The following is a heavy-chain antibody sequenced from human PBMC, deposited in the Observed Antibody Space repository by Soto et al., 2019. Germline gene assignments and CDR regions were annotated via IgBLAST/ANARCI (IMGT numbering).Heavy chain of an antibody. CDR1: GFTVSSNY. J-gene: IGHJ6*02. CDR3: ARDPDILTGYYGMDV. CDR2: IYSGGST. Sequence: GGSLRLSCAASGFTVSSNYMSWVRQAPGKGLEWVSVIYSGGSTYYADSVKGRFTISRDNSKNTLYLQMNSLRAEDTAVYYCARDPDILTGYYGMDVWGQGTTVTVSS. V-gene: IGHV3-53*01. D-gene: IGHD3-9*01.